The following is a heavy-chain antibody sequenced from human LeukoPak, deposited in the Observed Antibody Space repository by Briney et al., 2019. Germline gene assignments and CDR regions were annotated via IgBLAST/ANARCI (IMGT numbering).Heavy chain of an antibody. D-gene: IGHD3-3*01. CDR3: ARRVVTPLGYFDY. CDR1: GGSISSSSYY. V-gene: IGHV4-39*01. J-gene: IGHJ4*02. CDR2: IYYSGST. Sequence: SETLSLTCTVYGGSISSSSYYWGWIRQPPGKGLEWIGSIYYSGSTYYNPSLKSRVTISVDTSKNQFSLKLSSVTAADTAVYYCARRVVTPLGYFDYWGQGTLVTVSS.